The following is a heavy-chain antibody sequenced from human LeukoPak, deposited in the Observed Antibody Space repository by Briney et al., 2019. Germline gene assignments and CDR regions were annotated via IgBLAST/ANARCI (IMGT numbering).Heavy chain of an antibody. CDR2: IHTSGTT. CDR3: ARGDYYDGGGRNWFDV. J-gene: IGHJ5*02. V-gene: IGHV4-4*07. CDR1: GDSMSYYY. Sequence: SETLSLTCTVSGDSMSYYYWNFIRQPAGKGLEWIGRIHTSGTTYYSASLKSRVSMSVDSSRNQFSLRLTSVTAADTAIYFCARGDYYDGGGRNWFDVWGQGTPVTVSS. D-gene: IGHD3-16*01.